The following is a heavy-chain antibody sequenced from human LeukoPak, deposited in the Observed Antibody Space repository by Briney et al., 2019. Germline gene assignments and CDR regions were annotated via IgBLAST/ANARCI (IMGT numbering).Heavy chain of an antibody. CDR1: GFTFSNYW. D-gene: IGHD1-14*01. CDR2: ISSSGGDT. J-gene: IGHJ4*02. CDR3: ARKNPGLNPFDF. Sequence: PGGSLRLSCIASGFTFSNYWMSWVRQAPGKGLEWVSGISSSGGDTPYADSVKGRFTISRDNSKNTLYLQMSSLRAEDTAMYYCARKNPGLNPFDFWGQGTLVTVSS. V-gene: IGHV3-23*01.